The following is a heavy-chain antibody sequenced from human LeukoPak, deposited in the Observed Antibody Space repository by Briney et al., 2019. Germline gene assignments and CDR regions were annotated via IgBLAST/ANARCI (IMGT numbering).Heavy chain of an antibody. CDR2: IYYSGST. Sequence: SETLSLTCTVSGGSISSYYWSWIRQPPGKGLEWIGNIYYSGSTHYNPSLKSRVTISVDTSKNQFSLKLGSVTAADTAVYYCAREEALGSGSFDYWGQGTLVTVSS. CDR3: AREEALGSGSFDY. V-gene: IGHV4-59*01. CDR1: GGSISSYY. D-gene: IGHD1-26*01. J-gene: IGHJ4*02.